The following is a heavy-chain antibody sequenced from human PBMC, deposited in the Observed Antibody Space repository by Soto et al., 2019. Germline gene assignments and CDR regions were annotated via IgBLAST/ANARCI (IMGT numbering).Heavy chain of an antibody. V-gene: IGHV3-48*02. CDR1: GFSLSDYA. CDR2: ISSDSRAI. Sequence: GGSLRLSCVASGFSLSDYAVNWVRQAPGKGLEWVSFISSDSRAIYYADSVEGRFTVSRDNARNSVSLQMDSLRDEDAAVYYCARIKLVEWFFINVDVYDMDVWGQGTPVTVSS. D-gene: IGHD3-3*01. CDR3: ARIKLVEWFFINVDVYDMDV. J-gene: IGHJ6*02.